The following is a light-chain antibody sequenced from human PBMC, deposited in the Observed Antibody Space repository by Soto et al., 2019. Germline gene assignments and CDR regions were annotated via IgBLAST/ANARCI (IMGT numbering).Light chain of an antibody. V-gene: IGKV1-5*01. CDR2: DAS. Sequence: DIQMTQYTSNLSASVGDRVTITFLASQSISSWLAWYQQKPGKAPKLLIFDASSLESGVPSRFSGSGSGTEFTLTISSLQPDDFATYYCQQYYIYPRTFGQGTMV. CDR3: QQYYIYPRT. J-gene: IGKJ1*01. CDR1: QSISSW.